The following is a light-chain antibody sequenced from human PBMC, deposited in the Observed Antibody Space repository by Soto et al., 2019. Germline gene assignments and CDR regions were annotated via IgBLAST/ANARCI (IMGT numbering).Light chain of an antibody. CDR2: GAS. V-gene: IGKV3-20*01. CDR3: QQYGSFYT. J-gene: IGKJ2*01. CDR1: QSVNNNY. Sequence: EIVLTQSPGTLSLSPGERATISCRASQSVNNNYLAWYQQKPGQAPSLLIYGASSRATGIPDRFSGSGSGADFTLTISRLEPEDFAVYYCQQYGSFYTFGQGTKLEIK.